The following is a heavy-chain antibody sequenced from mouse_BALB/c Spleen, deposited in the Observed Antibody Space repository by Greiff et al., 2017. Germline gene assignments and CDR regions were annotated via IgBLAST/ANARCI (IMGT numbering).Heavy chain of an antibody. J-gene: IGHJ1*01. CDR2: ISSGGSYT. CDR1: GFTFSSYA. CDR3: AREGPYYGNPWYFDV. V-gene: IGHV5-9-4*01. D-gene: IGHD2-10*01. Sequence: EVKLVESGGGLVKPGGSLKLSCAASGFTFSSYAMSWVRQSPEKRLEWVAEISSGGSYTYYPDTVTGRFTISRDNAKNTLYLEMSSLRSEDTAMYYCAREGPYYGNPWYFDVWGAGTTVTVSS.